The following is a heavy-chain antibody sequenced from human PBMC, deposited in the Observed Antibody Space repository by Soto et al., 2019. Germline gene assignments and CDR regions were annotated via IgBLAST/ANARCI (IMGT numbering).Heavy chain of an antibody. CDR3: ARDHEGYCGGDCYSDY. V-gene: IGHV1-18*01. J-gene: IGHJ4*02. CDR1: GYTFTSYG. Sequence: ASVTVSCQASGYTFTSYGISWVRQAPGQGLELMGWISAYNGNTNYAQKLQGRVTMTTDTSTSTAYMELRSLRSDDTAVYYCARDHEGYCGGDCYSDYWGQGTLVTSPQ. D-gene: IGHD2-21*02. CDR2: ISAYNGNT.